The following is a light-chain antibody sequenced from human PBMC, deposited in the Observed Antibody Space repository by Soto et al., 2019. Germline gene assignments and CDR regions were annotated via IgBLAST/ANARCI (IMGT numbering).Light chain of an antibody. Sequence: EIVLTQSPGTQSLSPGERATLSCRASQSVANSYLAWYQQKPGQAPRLLIYGASSRATGIPDRFSGSGSGTDFTLTISRLEFEDFAVYYCQRNGTLITFGQGTRLEI. J-gene: IGKJ5*01. CDR3: QRNGTLIT. V-gene: IGKV3-20*01. CDR2: GAS. CDR1: QSVANSY.